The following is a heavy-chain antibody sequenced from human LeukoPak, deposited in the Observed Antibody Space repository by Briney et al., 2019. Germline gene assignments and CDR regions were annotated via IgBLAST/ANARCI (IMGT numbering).Heavy chain of an antibody. Sequence: PGGSLRLSCAASGFTFSDYYMSWIRQAPGKGLEWVSYISSSGSTIYYADSVKGRFTISRDNAKNSLYLQMNSLRAEDTAVYYCATTVTHARYYYYYMDVWGKGTTVTVSS. CDR3: ATTVTHARYYYYYMDV. D-gene: IGHD4-17*01. CDR2: ISSSGSTI. CDR1: GFTFSDYY. J-gene: IGHJ6*03. V-gene: IGHV3-11*04.